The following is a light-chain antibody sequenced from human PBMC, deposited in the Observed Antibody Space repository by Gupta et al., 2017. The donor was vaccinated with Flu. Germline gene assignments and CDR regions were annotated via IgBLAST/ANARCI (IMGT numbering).Light chain of an antibody. V-gene: IGKV3-20*01. Sequence: DRATLSCRASQSVSSNYFAWYQQKPGQAPRLLIYGASNRATGIPDRFSGSGSGTDFTLTIRRLEPEDSAVYYCQHFNSPPYSFGQGTKLEIK. CDR1: QSVSSNY. CDR3: QHFNSPPYS. CDR2: GAS. J-gene: IGKJ2*03.